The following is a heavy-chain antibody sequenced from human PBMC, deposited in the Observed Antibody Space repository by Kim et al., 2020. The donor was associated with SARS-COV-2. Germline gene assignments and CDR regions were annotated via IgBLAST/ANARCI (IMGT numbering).Heavy chain of an antibody. CDR3: AREGYYYDSSGYYSADY. D-gene: IGHD3-22*01. V-gene: IGHV1-18*01. Sequence: ASVKVSCKASGYTFTSYGISWVRQAPGQGLEWMGWISAYNGNTNYAQKLQGRVTMTTDTSTSTAYMELRSLRSDDTAVYYCAREGYYYDSSGYYSADYWGQGTLVTVSS. CDR1: GYTFTSYG. CDR2: ISAYNGNT. J-gene: IGHJ4*02.